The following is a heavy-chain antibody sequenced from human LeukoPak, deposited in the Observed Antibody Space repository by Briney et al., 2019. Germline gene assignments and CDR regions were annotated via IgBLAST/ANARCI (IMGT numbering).Heavy chain of an antibody. CDR1: GYTFTGYY. CDR3: ARGMGSSSSAVSDY. D-gene: IGHD6-6*01. Sequence: ASVKVSCKPSGYTFTGYYMHWVRHTPRQGGGWMGWINPNTGGTNYAQKFQGRVTMTRDTSISTAYMELSRLRSDVTAVYYCARGMGSSSSAVSDYWRQGTLLTLSS. CDR2: INPNTGGT. V-gene: IGHV1-2*02. J-gene: IGHJ4*02.